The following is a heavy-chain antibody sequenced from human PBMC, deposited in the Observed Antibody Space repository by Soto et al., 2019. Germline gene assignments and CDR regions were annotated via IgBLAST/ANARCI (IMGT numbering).Heavy chain of an antibody. CDR2: IYWNDDR. CDR3: AHSASVPCCYYFDY. J-gene: IGHJ4*02. Sequence: QITLKESGPTLVKPTQTLTLTCSFSGFSLSTTGVGVGWIRQPPGKALEWLALIYWNDDRRYNPSLKSRLTITTDTSKNQVVLTMTNMDPVDTATYSCAHSASVPCCYYFDYWGQGTLVTVSS. V-gene: IGHV2-5*01. D-gene: IGHD1-26*01. CDR1: GFSLSTTGVG.